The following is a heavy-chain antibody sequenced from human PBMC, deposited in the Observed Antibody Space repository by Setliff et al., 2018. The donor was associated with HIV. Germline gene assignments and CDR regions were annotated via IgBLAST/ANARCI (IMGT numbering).Heavy chain of an antibody. CDR1: GFIVTDNW. V-gene: IGHV3-15*06. CDR3: TGSFLGF. Sequence: GESLKISCAVSGFIVTDNWMAWARQAPGKGLEWVGHIFSQTHGGAISYVEPVKGRFTISRDESRNILYLEMNNVNTEDTAVYYCTGSFLGFWGQGTLVTVSS. J-gene: IGHJ4*02. D-gene: IGHD3-3*01. CDR2: IFSQTHGGAI.